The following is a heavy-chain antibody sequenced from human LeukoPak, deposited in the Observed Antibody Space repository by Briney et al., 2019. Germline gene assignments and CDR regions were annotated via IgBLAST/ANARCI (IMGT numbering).Heavy chain of an antibody. CDR1: GGSISSGSYY. CDR3: AREIYCGGDCYPATGAFDI. CDR2: IYTSGST. Sequence: SETLSLTCTVSGGSISSGSYYWSWIRQPAGKGLEWIGRIYTSGSTNYNPSLKSRVTISVDTSKNQFSLKLSSVTAADTAVYYCAREIYCGGDCYPATGAFDIWGQGTMVTVSS. V-gene: IGHV4-61*02. J-gene: IGHJ3*02. D-gene: IGHD2-21*02.